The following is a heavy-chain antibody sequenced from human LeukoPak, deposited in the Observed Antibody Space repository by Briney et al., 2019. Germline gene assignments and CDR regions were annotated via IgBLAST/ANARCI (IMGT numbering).Heavy chain of an antibody. J-gene: IGHJ3*01. D-gene: IGHD2-21*02. CDR1: GVNFSSYS. CDR2: ISNSGIYI. Sequence: PGGSLRLSCAASGVNFSSYSMNWDCQAPGKGLEWVASISNSGIYIYYADSVKGRFTISRDNAKNSLYLEMHSQRDEDTAVYYCEREVTAINTDAFDVWGQGTMVTVSS. V-gene: IGHV3-21*01. CDR3: EREVTAINTDAFDV.